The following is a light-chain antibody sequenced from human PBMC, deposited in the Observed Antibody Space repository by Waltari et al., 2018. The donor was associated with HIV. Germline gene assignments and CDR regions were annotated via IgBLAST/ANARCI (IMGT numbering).Light chain of an antibody. V-gene: IGKV1-5*03. CDR1: QSISSG. CDR3: QQYMSYRT. CDR2: KAS. J-gene: IGKJ1*01. Sequence: DIQMTQSPSTLSASVGDRVTITCRASQSISSGLAWYQQKPGKAPKLLIYKASSLQSGVPSRFSGSGSGTEFTLTISSLQPDDFATYHCQQYMSYRTFGQGTKVEIK.